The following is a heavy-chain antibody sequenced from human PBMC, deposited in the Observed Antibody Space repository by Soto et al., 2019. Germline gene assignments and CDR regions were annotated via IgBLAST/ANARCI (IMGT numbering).Heavy chain of an antibody. CDR2: IHYSGATP. CDR3: ARGAPDFATLGSFDY. V-gene: IGHV1-46*01. CDR1: GYTFTNYY. J-gene: IGHJ4*02. Sequence: QVQLVQSGAEVKRPGASVKVSCKASGYTFTNYYMHWVRQAPGQGLEWMGVIHYSGATPTYAQTFQRRVTMAMDTSTSTVYVELSSLTFESTAVYYCARGAPDFATLGSFDYWVQRTLVTVSS. D-gene: IGHD3-3*02.